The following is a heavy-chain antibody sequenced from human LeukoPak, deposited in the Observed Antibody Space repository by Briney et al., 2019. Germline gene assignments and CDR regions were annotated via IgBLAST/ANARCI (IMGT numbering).Heavy chain of an antibody. CDR3: ARALVAYDGFDI. J-gene: IGHJ3*02. CDR2: IYRGNI. V-gene: IGHV3-53*01. D-gene: IGHD2-15*01. Sequence: GGSVTLFCAVSVLPVSSHFMMGAPAAPGRGGEGVSFIYRGNIHLSDPVKGRFTINSDNSKNSLYLQMNSLRAEDTAVYYCARALVAYDGFDIWGQGTMVTVSS. CDR1: VLPVSSHF.